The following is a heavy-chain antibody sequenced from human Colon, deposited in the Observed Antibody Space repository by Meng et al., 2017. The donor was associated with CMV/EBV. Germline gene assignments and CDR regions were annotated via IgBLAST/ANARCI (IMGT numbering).Heavy chain of an antibody. D-gene: IGHD6-13*01. CDR3: ARTIGVEYSSSWYYFGY. Sequence: VPLPQWGAGLLKPSHTLSLTGAVYGGTISGYYWSWIRQPPGKGLEWIGEINDSGSTNYNPSLKSRVTISKDTSKNQFSLKLSSVTAADTAVYYCARTIGVEYSSSWYYFGYWGQGTLVTVSS. CDR1: GGTISGYY. J-gene: IGHJ4*02. CDR2: INDSGST. V-gene: IGHV4-34*02.